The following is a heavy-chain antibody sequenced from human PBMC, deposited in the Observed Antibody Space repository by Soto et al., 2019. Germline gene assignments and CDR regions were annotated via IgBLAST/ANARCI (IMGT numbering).Heavy chain of an antibody. CDR2: ISSDGTTT. J-gene: IGHJ4*02. CDR1: GITFRKYW. V-gene: IGHV3-74*01. D-gene: IGHD2-8*01. Sequence: EVQLVESGGGLVQTGKALRLSCAASGITFRKYWMHWVRQAPGKGPVWVSYISSDGTTTDYADSVKGRFTISRDNAKNTLYLQMDSLRVDDTAVYYCAIQDCTNDVCLEAAVTVGGALEYWGQGAQVTVSS. CDR3: AIQDCTNDVCLEAAVTVGGALEY.